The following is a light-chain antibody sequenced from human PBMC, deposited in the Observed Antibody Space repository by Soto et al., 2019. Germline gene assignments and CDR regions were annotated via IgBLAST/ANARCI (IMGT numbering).Light chain of an antibody. Sequence: QSAPTQPPSVSWAPGQRGTLPCPWDSSKIGAGYDVHWYQQLPGTAPKLLIYGNSNRPSGVPDRFSGSKSGTSASLAITGLQAEDEADYYCQSYDSSLSGYVFGTGTKVTVL. J-gene: IGLJ1*01. CDR3: QSYDSSLSGYV. V-gene: IGLV1-40*01. CDR2: GNS. CDR1: SSKIGAGYD.